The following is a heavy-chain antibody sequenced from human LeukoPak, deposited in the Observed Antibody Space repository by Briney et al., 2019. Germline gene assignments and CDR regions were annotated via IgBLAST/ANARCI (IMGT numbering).Heavy chain of an antibody. V-gene: IGHV7-4-1*02. CDR2: INTNTGNP. J-gene: IGHJ6*03. CDR1: GYTFSSYA. D-gene: IGHD2/OR15-2a*01. CDR3: ARLGLPFFYYYMDV. Sequence: GASVKVSCKASGYTFSSYAMNWVRQAPGQGLEWMGWINTNTGNPTYAQGFIGRFVFSLDTSVSTAYLQISSLKAEDTAVYYCARLGLPFFYYYMDVWGKGTTVTASS.